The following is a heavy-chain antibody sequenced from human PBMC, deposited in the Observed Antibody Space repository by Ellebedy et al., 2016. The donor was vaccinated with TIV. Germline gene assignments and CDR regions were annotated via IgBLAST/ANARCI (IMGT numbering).Heavy chain of an antibody. CDR1: GGSISSSSDY. J-gene: IGHJ4*02. CDR2: IHYSGNT. V-gene: IGHV4-39*07. D-gene: IGHD1-1*01. Sequence: SETLSLXCTVSGGSISSSSDYWGWVRQPPGMGLEWIGSIHYSGNTYYSPSLKSRATISVETSKNQFSLKLSSVTAADTAMYYCAREGGDDGGTRSDYWGQGTLVAVSS. CDR3: AREGGDDGGTRSDY.